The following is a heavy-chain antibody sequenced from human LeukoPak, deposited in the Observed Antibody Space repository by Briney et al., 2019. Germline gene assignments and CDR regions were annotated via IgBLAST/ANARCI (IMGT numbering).Heavy chain of an antibody. D-gene: IGHD2-15*01. Sequence: SETLSLTCAVYGGSFSGYYWSWIRQPPGKGLEWIGVINHSGSTNYNPSLKSRVTISVDTSKNQFSLKLSSVTAADTAVYYCAREGGYCSGGSCYYDYWGQGTLVTVSS. J-gene: IGHJ4*02. V-gene: IGHV4-34*01. CDR1: GGSFSGYY. CDR3: AREGGYCSGGSCYYDY. CDR2: INHSGST.